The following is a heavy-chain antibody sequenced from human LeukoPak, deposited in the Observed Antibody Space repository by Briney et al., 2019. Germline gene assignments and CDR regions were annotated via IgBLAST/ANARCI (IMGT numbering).Heavy chain of an antibody. CDR1: GFTFDDYG. V-gene: IGHV3-20*01. CDR3: ARVVAAAGSDNWFDP. D-gene: IGHD6-13*01. CDR2: INWNGGST. Sequence: PGGSLRLSCAASGFTFDDYGMSWVRQAPGKGLEWVSGINWNGGSTGYADSVKGRFTISRDNAKNSLYLQMNSLRAEDTALYHCARVVAAAGSDNWFDPSGQGTLVTVSS. J-gene: IGHJ5*02.